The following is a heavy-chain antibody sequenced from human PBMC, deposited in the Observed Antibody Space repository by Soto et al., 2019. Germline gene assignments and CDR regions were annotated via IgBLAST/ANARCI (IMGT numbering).Heavy chain of an antibody. V-gene: IGHV5-10-1*01. Sequence: GESLKISCKGSGYSFTSYWISWVRQMPGKGLEWMGRIDPSDSYTNYSPSFQGHVTISADKSISTAYLQWSSLKASDTAMYYFARLILGEDTANWFDPWGQGTLVTVSS. D-gene: IGHD5-18*01. CDR3: ARLILGEDTANWFDP. CDR1: GYSFTSYW. CDR2: IDPSDSYT. J-gene: IGHJ5*02.